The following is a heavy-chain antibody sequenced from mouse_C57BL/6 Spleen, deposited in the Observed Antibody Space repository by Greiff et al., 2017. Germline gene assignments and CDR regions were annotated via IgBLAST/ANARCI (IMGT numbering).Heavy chain of an antibody. CDR3: ERDGSSSRFAY. D-gene: IGHD1-1*01. J-gene: IGHJ3*01. CDR2: INPSTGGT. V-gene: IGHV1-42*01. CDR1: GYSFTGYY. Sequence: VQLQQSGPELVKPGASVKISCKASGYSFTGYYMNWVKQSPEKSLEWIGEINPSTGGTTYNQKFKAKATLTVDKSSSTAYMQLKSLTSEDSAVYDGERDGSSSRFAYGGQGTLVTVSA.